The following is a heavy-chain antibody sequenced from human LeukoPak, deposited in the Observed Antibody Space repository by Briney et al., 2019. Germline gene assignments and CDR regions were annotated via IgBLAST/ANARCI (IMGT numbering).Heavy chain of an antibody. CDR1: GFTFSSYE. V-gene: IGHV3-23*01. D-gene: IGHD6-19*01. Sequence: GGSLRLSCAASGFTFSSYEMNWVRQAPGKGLEWVSGISGSGGSTYYADSVKGRFTISRDNSKDTLDLQMNSLRAEDTAVYHCAKGTGYSSGWSFDYWSQGTLVTVSS. CDR3: AKGTGYSSGWSFDY. CDR2: ISGSGGST. J-gene: IGHJ4*02.